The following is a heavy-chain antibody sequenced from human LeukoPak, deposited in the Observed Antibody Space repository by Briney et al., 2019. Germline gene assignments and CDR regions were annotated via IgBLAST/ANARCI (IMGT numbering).Heavy chain of an antibody. CDR2: INPKSGVT. CDR1: GYTLTELS. J-gene: IGHJ3*02. D-gene: IGHD3/OR15-3a*01. Sequence: SVTVSCKVSGYTLTELSMHWVRPAPGQGLEWMGWINPKSGVTNSAPKFQDRITMTRDTSISTAFMEVSRLRSDDTAVYYCARDYWTGFYFDIWVQGTVDTVSS. CDR3: ARDYWTGFYFDI. V-gene: IGHV1-2*02.